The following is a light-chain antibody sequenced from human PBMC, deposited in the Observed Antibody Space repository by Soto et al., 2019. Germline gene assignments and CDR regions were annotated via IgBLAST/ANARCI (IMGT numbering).Light chain of an antibody. CDR3: QQYGSSGT. J-gene: IGKJ1*01. V-gene: IGKV3-15*01. CDR2: GAS. Sequence: GITQYPATLSVSPGGKATLSCRASQSVNNNLAWYQQRPGQAPTLLISGASTRATGIPARFSGSGSGTDFTLTISRLEPEDFAVYYCQQYGSSGTFGQGTKVDIK. CDR1: QSVNNN.